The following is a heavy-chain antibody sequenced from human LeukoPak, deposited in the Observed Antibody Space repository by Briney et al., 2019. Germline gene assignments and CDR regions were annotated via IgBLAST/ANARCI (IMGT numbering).Heavy chain of an antibody. CDR3: ARVLGGYQNYYMDV. J-gene: IGHJ6*03. Sequence: SETLSLTCTVSGDYLGGSISNFYCSWIRQPPGKGLEWIGFISSSGSTNYNPSLESRVTISEDASKKRFTLNLRSVTAADTAVYYCARVLGGYQNYYMDVWGKGTTVTVSS. V-gene: IGHV4-59*01. D-gene: IGHD5-12*01. CDR2: ISSSGST. CDR1: GDYLGGSISNFY.